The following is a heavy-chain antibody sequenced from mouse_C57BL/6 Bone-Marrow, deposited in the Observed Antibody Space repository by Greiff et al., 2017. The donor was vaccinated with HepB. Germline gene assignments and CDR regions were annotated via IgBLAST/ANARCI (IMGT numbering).Heavy chain of an antibody. CDR2: ISGGGGNT. CDR1: GFTFSSYT. V-gene: IGHV5-9*01. CDR3: ARDGNYDY. D-gene: IGHD2-1*01. J-gene: IGHJ2*01. Sequence: DVKLVESGGGLVKPGGSLKLSCAASGFTFSSYTMSWVRQTPEKRLEWVATISGGGGNTYYPDSVKGRFTISRDNAKNTLYLQMSSLRSEDTALYYCARDGNYDYWGQGTTLTVSS.